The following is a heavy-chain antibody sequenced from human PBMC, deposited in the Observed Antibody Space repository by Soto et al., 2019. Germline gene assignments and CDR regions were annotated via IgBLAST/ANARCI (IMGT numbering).Heavy chain of an antibody. J-gene: IGHJ4*02. CDR2: LSPSGSTT. CDR3: ERNYYDSGSPYYYFDY. CDR1: GFTFRTYS. Sequence: TGGSLRLSCLASGFTFRTYSMSWFRQAPGKGLEWVSGLSPSGSTTYYADSVKGRFTIFRDNSKNTLNLQMDSLRVEDTAVYYCERNYYDSGSPYYYFDYWGQGSLVTVSS. D-gene: IGHD3-10*01. V-gene: IGHV3-23*01.